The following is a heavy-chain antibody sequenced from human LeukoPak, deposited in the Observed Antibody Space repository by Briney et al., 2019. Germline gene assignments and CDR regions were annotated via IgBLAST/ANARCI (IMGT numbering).Heavy chain of an antibody. CDR1: GGSFSGYY. J-gene: IGHJ4*02. D-gene: IGHD2-21*01. Sequence: SETLSLTCAVYGGSFSGYYWSWIRQSPGKGLEWIGEINHSGSTKYNPSLKSRLSISVDTSKNQFSLKLGSVTAADTAVYYCARDGGYCDGNSCYSDNWGQGTLVTVSS. V-gene: IGHV4-34*01. CDR2: INHSGST. CDR3: ARDGGYCDGNSCYSDN.